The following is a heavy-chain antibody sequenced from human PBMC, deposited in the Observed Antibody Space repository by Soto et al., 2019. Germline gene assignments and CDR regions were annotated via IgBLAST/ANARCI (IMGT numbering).Heavy chain of an antibody. CDR2: IDPSDSYT. Sequence: EVQLVQSGAEVKKPGESLRISCKGSGYSFTSYWISWVRQMPGKGLEWMGRIDPSDSYTNYSPSFQGHVTISADKSISPAYLQWSILKASDTAMYYCGRLQTAAVGNDPTFDYWAQGTLVTVSS. J-gene: IGHJ4*02. CDR3: GRLQTAAVGNDPTFDY. D-gene: IGHD6-13*01. V-gene: IGHV5-10-1*01. CDR1: GYSFTSYW.